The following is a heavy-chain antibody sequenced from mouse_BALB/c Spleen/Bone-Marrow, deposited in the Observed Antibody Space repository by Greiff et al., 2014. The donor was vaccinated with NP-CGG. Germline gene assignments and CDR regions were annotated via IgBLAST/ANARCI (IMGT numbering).Heavy chain of an antibody. V-gene: IGHV1-7*01. J-gene: IGHJ3*01. D-gene: IGHD2-4*01. CDR3: ARDDYAY. CDR1: GYTFTSYW. Sequence: QVQLQQPGAELAKPGASVKMSCKASGYTFTSYWMHWVKQRPGQGLEWVGYIYPSTGYTEHNQKFKDKAIMTADKSSSTAYMQLSSLTSEDSAVYYCARDDYAYWGQGTLVTVSA. CDR2: IYPSTGYT.